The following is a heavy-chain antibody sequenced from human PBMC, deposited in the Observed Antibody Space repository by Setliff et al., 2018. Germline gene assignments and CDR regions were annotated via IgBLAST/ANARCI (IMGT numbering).Heavy chain of an antibody. J-gene: IGHJ6*03. V-gene: IGHV3-7*03. CDR2: IKQDGSEK. CDR3: ARERVGRYYYYHMDV. D-gene: IGHD1-26*01. Sequence: GGSLRLSCAASGFTFSSYAMSWVRQAPGKGLEWVAHIKQDGSEKYYVDSVKGRFIISRDNAKNSLYLQMNSLRDEDTAVYYCARERVGRYYYYHMDVWGKGTTVTVS. CDR1: GFTFSSYA.